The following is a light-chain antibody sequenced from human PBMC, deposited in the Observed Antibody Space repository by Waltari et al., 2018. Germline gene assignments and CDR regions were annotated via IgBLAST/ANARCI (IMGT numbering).Light chain of an antibody. J-gene: IGKJ4*01. V-gene: IGKV1-5*03. CDR1: QTIADS. CDR3: QQSHTYPLT. Sequence: DIQMTQSPSTLSGSVGDGVTITCRASQTIADSLAWYQQKPGKAPNLLIYKASFLEIGVPSRFSASGSGTEFTITISSLQPDDFATYYCQQSHTYPLTFGWGTKVEIK. CDR2: KAS.